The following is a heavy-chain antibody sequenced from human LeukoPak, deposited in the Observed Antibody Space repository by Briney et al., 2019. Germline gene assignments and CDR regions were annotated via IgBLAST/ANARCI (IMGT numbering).Heavy chain of an antibody. J-gene: IGHJ4*02. V-gene: IGHV3-30-3*01. CDR3: ARVSEMATIPNVDY. D-gene: IGHD5-24*01. CDR1: GFTFSSYA. CDR2: ISYDGSNK. Sequence: GGSLRLSCAASGFTFSSYAMHWVRQAPGKGLEWVAVISYDGSNKNYADSVKGRFTISRDNSKNTLYLQMNSLRAEDTAVYYCARVSEMATIPNVDYWGQGTLVTVSS.